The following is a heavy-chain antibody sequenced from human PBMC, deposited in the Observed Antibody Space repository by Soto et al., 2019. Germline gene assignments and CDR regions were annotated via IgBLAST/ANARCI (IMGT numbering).Heavy chain of an antibody. CDR2: ISWNSGNL. CDR3: VKDGLTSVFGLVHDGSDI. D-gene: IGHD3-3*01. CDR1: EFIFGGYR. J-gene: IGHJ3*02. V-gene: IGHV3-9*01. Sequence: HPGGSLRLTCVASEFIFGGYRLHLERQAPGTGPEWVSGISWNSGNLGYAETVKGRFTISRDNAKNSLYLQMNSLRAEDTALYYIVKDGLTSVFGLVHDGSDIWGHGTMVTVSS.